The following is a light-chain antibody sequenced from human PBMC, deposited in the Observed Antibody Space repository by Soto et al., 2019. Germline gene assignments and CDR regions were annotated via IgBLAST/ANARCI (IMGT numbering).Light chain of an antibody. CDR3: TSYTSSGIYV. Sequence: QSALTQPASVSGSPGQSITIYCSGTSSDVGGYNYVSWYQQHPGKAPKLMIYEVSNRPSGVSNRFSGSKSGNTASLTISGLQAEDEADYYCTSYTSSGIYVFGTGTKLTVL. CDR2: EVS. CDR1: SSDVGGYNY. J-gene: IGLJ1*01. V-gene: IGLV2-14*01.